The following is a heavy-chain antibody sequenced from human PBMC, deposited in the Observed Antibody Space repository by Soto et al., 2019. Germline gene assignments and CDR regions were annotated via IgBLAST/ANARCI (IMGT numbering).Heavy chain of an antibody. CDR1: GFVFSDYG. D-gene: IGHD5-12*01. CDR3: ARTEHGYNAFDF. CDR2: ISFDGEDS. V-gene: IGHV3-30*09. J-gene: IGHJ4*02. Sequence: QVVLVESGGGVVQPGKSLSLSCATSGFVFSDYGLHWIRQTPGKGLEWLTFISFDGEDSYYADSVKGRFAISRDTSTNTLYLQMNSLRPEDTAVYFCARTEHGYNAFDFWGRGTLVTVSS.